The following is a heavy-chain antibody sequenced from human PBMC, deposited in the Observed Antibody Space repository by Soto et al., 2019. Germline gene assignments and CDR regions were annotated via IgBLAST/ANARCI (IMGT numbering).Heavy chain of an antibody. J-gene: IGHJ6*02. CDR1: GGSFSGYY. CDR2: INHSGST. CDR3: ARVTGRYYYGMDV. Sequence: PXXTLSLPFAVYGGSFSGYYWRWILQPPGKGLEWIGEINHSGSTNYNPSLKSRVTISVDTSKNQFSLKLSSVTAADTAVYYCARVTGRYYYGMDVWGQGTTVTVSS. V-gene: IGHV4-34*01.